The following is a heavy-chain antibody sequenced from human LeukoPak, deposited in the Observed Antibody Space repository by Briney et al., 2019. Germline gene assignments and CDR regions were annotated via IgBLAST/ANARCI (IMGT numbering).Heavy chain of an antibody. Sequence: GGSLRLSCAASGFTFSSHGMHWVRQAPGKGLEWVAFIRYDGSNKYYADSVKGRFTISRDNSKNTLYLQMNSLRAEDTAVYYCARGQHYYDSSGYDYWGQGTLVTVSS. D-gene: IGHD3-22*01. CDR3: ARGQHYYDSSGYDY. J-gene: IGHJ4*02. CDR1: GFTFSSHG. V-gene: IGHV3-30*02. CDR2: IRYDGSNK.